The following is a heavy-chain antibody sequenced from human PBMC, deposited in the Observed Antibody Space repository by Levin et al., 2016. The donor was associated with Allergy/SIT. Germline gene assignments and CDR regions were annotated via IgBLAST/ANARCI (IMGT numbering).Heavy chain of an antibody. CDR1: GGSISSGSYY. Sequence: SETLSLTCTVSGGSISSGSYYWSWIRQPAGKGLEWIGRIYTSGSTNYNPSLKSRVTISVDTSKNQFSLKLSSVTAADTAVYYCARQGGGPYYYYYGMDVWGQGTTVTVSS. V-gene: IGHV4-61*02. CDR3: ARQGGGPYYYYYGMDV. J-gene: IGHJ6*02. D-gene: IGHD3-16*01. CDR2: IYTSGST.